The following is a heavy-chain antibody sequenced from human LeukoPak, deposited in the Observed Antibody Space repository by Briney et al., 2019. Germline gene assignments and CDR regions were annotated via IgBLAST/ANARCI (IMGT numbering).Heavy chain of an antibody. V-gene: IGHV1-2*04. Sequence: ASVKVSCKASGYTFTGYYMHWVRQAPGQGLEWMGWINPNSGGTNYAQKFQGWVTMTRDTSISTAYMELSRLRSDDTAVYYCARDRITIFGVVIPHNDAFDIWGQGTMVTVSS. CDR3: ARDRITIFGVVIPHNDAFDI. D-gene: IGHD3-3*01. CDR1: GYTFTGYY. CDR2: INPNSGGT. J-gene: IGHJ3*02.